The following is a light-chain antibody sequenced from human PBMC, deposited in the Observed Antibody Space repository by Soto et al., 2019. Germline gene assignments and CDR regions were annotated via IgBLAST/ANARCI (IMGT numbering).Light chain of an antibody. Sequence: SFKNSQSVSSSYLAWYQQKPGQAPRLLIYGASSRATGIPDRFSGRGSGPDSTHAISLVEPEDLLVYYCRESAHLLGDFAQGTRLEIK. CDR2: GAS. CDR3: RESAHLLGD. CDR1: QSVSSSY. J-gene: IGKJ5*01. V-gene: IGKV3-20*01.